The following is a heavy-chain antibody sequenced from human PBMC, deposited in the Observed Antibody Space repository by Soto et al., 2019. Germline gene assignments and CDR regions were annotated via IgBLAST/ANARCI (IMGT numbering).Heavy chain of an antibody. CDR2: MYKTGST. Sequence: PTGILSLTCTDSVCPISGNYWSSTRQPPGKGLEWIGYMYKTGSTVYNPSFKSRVTISVDTSKNQFSLKLNSVTAADTAVYYCARDLWGYCGTDCYPLDVWGQGTTVT. J-gene: IGHJ6*02. CDR3: ARDLWGYCGTDCYPLDV. D-gene: IGHD2-21*02. V-gene: IGHV4-59*01. CDR1: VCPISGNY.